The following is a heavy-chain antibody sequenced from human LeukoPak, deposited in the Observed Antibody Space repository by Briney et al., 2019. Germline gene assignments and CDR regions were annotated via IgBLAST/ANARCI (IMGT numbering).Heavy chain of an antibody. J-gene: IGHJ4*02. Sequence: PGGSLRLSCAASGFTFSSYGMHWVRQAPGKGLEWVAVIWYDGSNKYYADSVKGRFTISRDNSKNTLYLQVNSLRAEDTAVYYCAREQDPTPTFDYWGQGTLVTVFS. CDR3: AREQDPTPTFDY. V-gene: IGHV3-33*01. CDR1: GFTFSSYG. CDR2: IWYDGSNK. D-gene: IGHD4-23*01.